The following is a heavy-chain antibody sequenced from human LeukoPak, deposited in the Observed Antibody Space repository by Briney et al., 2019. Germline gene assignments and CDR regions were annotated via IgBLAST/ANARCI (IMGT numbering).Heavy chain of an antibody. CDR2: FFPGDSDT. J-gene: IGHJ4*02. Sequence: GESLKISCKASGYSFTTYWIGWVRQMPGEGLEWMGMFFPGDSDTRKSPSFQGQVTLSADNSITTAYLQWSSLKASDTAMYYCARGPRGGNRNEALDYWGQGTLVTVSS. V-gene: IGHV5-51*01. CDR3: ARGPRGGNRNEALDY. CDR1: GYSFTTYW. D-gene: IGHD1-1*01.